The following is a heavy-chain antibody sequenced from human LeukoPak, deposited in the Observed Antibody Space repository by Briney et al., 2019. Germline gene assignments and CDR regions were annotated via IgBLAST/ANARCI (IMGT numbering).Heavy chain of an antibody. V-gene: IGHV3-74*01. CDR3: ARGPAVVVAATDY. D-gene: IGHD2-15*01. J-gene: IGHJ4*02. CDR2: INSDGSST. Sequence: GGSLRLSCAASGFTFSSYWMHWVRQAPGKGLVWVSRINSDGSSTSYADSVKGRFIISRDNAKNTLYLQMNSLRAEDTAVYYCARGPAVVVAATDYWGQGTLVTVSS. CDR1: GFTFSSYW.